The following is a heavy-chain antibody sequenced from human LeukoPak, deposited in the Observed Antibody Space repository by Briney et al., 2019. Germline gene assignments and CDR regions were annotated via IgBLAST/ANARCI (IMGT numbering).Heavy chain of an antibody. D-gene: IGHD3-22*01. CDR3: ARSSDYYDSSGYYGGTHFDY. CDR2: MYYSGNT. J-gene: IGHJ4*02. V-gene: IGHV4-59*11. Sequence: KSWETLSLTCTVSGGSISSHYWSWIRQPPGKGLEWIGYMYYSGNTNYNPSLKSRVTMSVDTSKNQFSLKLSSVTPADTAVYYCARSSDYYDSSGYYGGTHFDYWGQRTLVTVSS. CDR1: GGSISSHY.